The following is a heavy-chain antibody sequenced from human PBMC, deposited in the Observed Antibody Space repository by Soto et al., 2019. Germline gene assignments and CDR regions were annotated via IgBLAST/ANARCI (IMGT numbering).Heavy chain of an antibody. V-gene: IGHV3-21*01. D-gene: IGHD4-17*01. CDR2: ISSRSSSI. CDR3: ARPGPTDYDASDI. CDR1: GFTFSSYS. Sequence: EVQLVESGGGLVKPGGSLRLSCAASGFTFSSYSMNWVRRAPGKGLEWVSFISSRSSSIYYADSLKGRFTISRDNAKNSRYLQKNSLRAEDTAVYYCARPGPTDYDASDIWGQGTMVTVSS. J-gene: IGHJ3*02.